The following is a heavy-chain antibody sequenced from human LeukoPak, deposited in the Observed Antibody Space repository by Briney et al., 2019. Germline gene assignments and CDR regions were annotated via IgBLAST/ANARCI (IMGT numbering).Heavy chain of an antibody. V-gene: IGHV3-48*03. CDR3: VRDNGGAAGDF. D-gene: IGHD2-8*01. Sequence: GGSLRLSCAASGFIFGHYKFNWVRQTPEKGLEWVSFISYTSDSRIFYGESVKGRFTISRDNANNLLFLHMSALRVEDSGTYYCVRDNGGAAGDFWGQGTLVTVAS. CDR1: GFIFGHYK. J-gene: IGHJ4*02. CDR2: ISYTSDSRI.